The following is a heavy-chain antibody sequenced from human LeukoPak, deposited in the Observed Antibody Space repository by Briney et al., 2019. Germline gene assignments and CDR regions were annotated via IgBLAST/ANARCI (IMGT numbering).Heavy chain of an antibody. CDR2: IWYDGSNK. CDR3: ASPGYCSSTSCHY. Sequence: PGRSLRLSCAASGFTFSSYGMHWVRQAPGKGLEWVAVIWYDGSNKYYADSVKGRFTISRDNSKNTLYLQMNSLRAEDTAVYYCASPGYCSSTSCHYWGQGTLVTVSS. D-gene: IGHD2-2*01. CDR1: GFTFSSYG. V-gene: IGHV3-33*01. J-gene: IGHJ4*02.